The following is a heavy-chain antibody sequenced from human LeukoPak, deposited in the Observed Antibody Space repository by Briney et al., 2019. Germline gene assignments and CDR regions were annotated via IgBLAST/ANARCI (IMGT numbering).Heavy chain of an antibody. V-gene: IGHV3-33*01. D-gene: IGHD4/OR15-4a*01. J-gene: IGHJ4*02. CDR2: IRYDGSNK. Sequence: GRSLRLSCAASGFTFSSYGLHWGRQAPGKGLEWMAFIRYDGSNKYYADSVKGRFTISRDNSKNTLYLQMNSLRAEDTAVYYCARRAGAYSHPYDYWGQGTLVTVSS. CDR3: ARRAGAYSHPYDY. CDR1: GFTFSSYG.